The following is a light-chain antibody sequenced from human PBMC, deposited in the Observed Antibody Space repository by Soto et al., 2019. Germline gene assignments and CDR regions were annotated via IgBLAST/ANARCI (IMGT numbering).Light chain of an antibody. CDR3: QQYGSSLT. Sequence: EIVLTQSPGTLSLSPGERATLSCRASQSVYNNYIAWYQQKPGQAPRTVIYGASIRATGIPDRFSGSGSGTDFSLTITRLEPEDSAVYYCQQYGSSLTVGGGTKVDIK. V-gene: IGKV3-20*01. J-gene: IGKJ4*01. CDR2: GAS. CDR1: QSVYNNY.